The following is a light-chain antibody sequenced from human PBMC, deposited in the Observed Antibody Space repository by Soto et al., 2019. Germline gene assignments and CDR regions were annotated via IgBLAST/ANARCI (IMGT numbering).Light chain of an antibody. CDR1: SSDVGGYNY. J-gene: IGLJ2*01. CDR3: SSYAGSNTV. V-gene: IGLV2-8*01. CDR2: EVS. Sequence: QSALTQPASATGSTGQSVTISCTGTSSDVGGYNYVSWYQQHTGKAPKLMIYEVSKRPSGVPDRFSGSKSGNTASLTVSGLQAEDEADYYCSSYAGSNTVFGGGTKLTV.